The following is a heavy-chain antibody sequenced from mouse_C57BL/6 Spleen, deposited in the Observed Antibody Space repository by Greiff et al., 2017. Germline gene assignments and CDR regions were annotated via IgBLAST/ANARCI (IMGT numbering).Heavy chain of an antibody. D-gene: IGHD1-1*01. CDR2: FDPNSGGT. CDR3: ARADYGSSYEFAY. CDR1: GYTFTSYW. Sequence: QVQLQQPGAELVKPGASVKLSCKASGYTFTSYWMHWVKQRPGRGLEWIGRFDPNSGGTKYNEKLKSKATLTVDKPSSTAYMQISSLTSEDSAVYYCARADYGSSYEFAYGPRDSGHCLC. V-gene: IGHV1-72*01. J-gene: IGHJ3*01.